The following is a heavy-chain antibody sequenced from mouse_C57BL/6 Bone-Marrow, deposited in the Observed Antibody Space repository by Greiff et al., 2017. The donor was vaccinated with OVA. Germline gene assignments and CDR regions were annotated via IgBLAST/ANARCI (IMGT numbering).Heavy chain of an antibody. V-gene: IGHV6-3*01. CDR3: TEAYYYGGSADFDY. Sequence: EVKLMESGGGLVQPGGSMKLSCVASGFTFSNYWMNWVRQSPEKGLEWVAQIRLKSDNYATPSAASVKGRFPISSDDSKSSVYLQMNNVRAEDTRIDYCTEAYYYGGSADFDYWGQGTTVTVSS. D-gene: IGHD1-1*01. CDR1: GFTFSNYW. CDR2: IRLKSDNYAT. J-gene: IGHJ2*01.